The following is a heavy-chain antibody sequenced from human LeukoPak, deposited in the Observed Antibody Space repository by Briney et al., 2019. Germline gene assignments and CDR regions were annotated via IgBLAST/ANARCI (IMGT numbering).Heavy chain of an antibody. J-gene: IGHJ4*02. Sequence: GASVKVSCKASGYTFTSYDINWVRQATGQGLEWMGRMNPNSGNTGYAQKFQGRVTITRNTSISTAYMELSRLRSDDTAVYYCARARKNVAAAGKGVFDYWGQGTLVTVSS. D-gene: IGHD6-13*01. V-gene: IGHV1-8*03. CDR1: GYTFTSYD. CDR3: ARARKNVAAAGKGVFDY. CDR2: MNPNSGNT.